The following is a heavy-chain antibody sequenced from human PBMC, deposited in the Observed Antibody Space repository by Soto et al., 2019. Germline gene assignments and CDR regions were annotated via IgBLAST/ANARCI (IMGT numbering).Heavy chain of an antibody. D-gene: IGHD3-3*01. J-gene: IGHJ6*02. Sequence: GGSLRLSCAASGFTFDDYAMHWVRQAPGKGLEWVSGISWNSGSIGYADSVKDRFTISRDNAKNSLYLQMNSLRAEDTALYYCAKGRSGYPTGYGMDVWGQGTTVTVSS. CDR1: GFTFDDYA. V-gene: IGHV3-9*01. CDR3: AKGRSGYPTGYGMDV. CDR2: ISWNSGSI.